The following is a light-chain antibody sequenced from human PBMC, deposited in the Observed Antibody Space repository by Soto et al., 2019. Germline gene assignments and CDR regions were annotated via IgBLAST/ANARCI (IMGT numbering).Light chain of an antibody. J-gene: IGKJ4*01. CDR3: QQALT. V-gene: IGKV3D-7*01. Sequence: VLTQSPATLSLSPGGRAILSCRASQTVSRYYLSWYQKKPGQPPRLLIYGASTRATGVPDRFSGSGSGAGFTLTISSLQPEDFAVYYCQQALTFGGGTTVE. CDR1: QTVSRYY. CDR2: GAS.